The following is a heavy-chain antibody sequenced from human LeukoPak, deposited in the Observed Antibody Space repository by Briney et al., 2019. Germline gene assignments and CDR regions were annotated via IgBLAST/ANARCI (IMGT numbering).Heavy chain of an antibody. V-gene: IGHV3-23*01. Sequence: GGSLRLSCAASGFTFSTYAMSWVRQAPGKGLEWVSTITGSGDSTYYADSVKGRFTISRGNSKNSLYLQMNSLRAEDTAVYYCAKGSAVADLYFDYWGQGTLVTVSS. CDR2: ITGSGDST. D-gene: IGHD6-19*01. J-gene: IGHJ4*02. CDR1: GFTFSTYA. CDR3: AKGSAVADLYFDY.